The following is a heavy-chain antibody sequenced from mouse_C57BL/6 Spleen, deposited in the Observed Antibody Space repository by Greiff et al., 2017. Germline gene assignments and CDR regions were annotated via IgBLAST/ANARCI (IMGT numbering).Heavy chain of an antibody. CDR3: ARSDLFDY. V-gene: IGHV1-18*01. Sequence: VHVKQSGPELVKPGASVKIPCKASGYTFTDYNMDWVKQSHGKSLEWIGDINPNNGGTIYNQKFKGKATLTVDKSSSTAYMELRSLTSEDTAVYYCARSDLFDYWGQGTTLTVSS. CDR2: INPNNGGT. CDR1: GYTFTDYN. J-gene: IGHJ2*01.